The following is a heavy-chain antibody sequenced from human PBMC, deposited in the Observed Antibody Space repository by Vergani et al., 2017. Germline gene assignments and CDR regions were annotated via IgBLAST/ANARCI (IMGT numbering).Heavy chain of an antibody. CDR2: IWYDGSKE. D-gene: IGHD6-13*01. CDR3: ARDQGIAAAGTLYYFDY. CDR1: GFTLSSHA. V-gene: IGHV3-33*01. Sequence: QVQLEESGGGVVQPGRSLRLSCAGSGFTLSSHAMHWVRQAPGKGLEWVAFIWYDGSKEYYADSVKGRFTISRDNSKNTLYLQMNNLRAADTAVYYCARDQGIAAAGTLYYFDYWGQGTLVTVSS. J-gene: IGHJ4*02.